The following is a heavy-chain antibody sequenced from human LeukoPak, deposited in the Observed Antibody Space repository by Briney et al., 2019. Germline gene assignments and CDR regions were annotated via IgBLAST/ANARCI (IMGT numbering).Heavy chain of an antibody. CDR2: ISGSGGST. D-gene: IGHD2-21*02. CDR3: AKDSLVVTASSTDDY. Sequence: GGSLRLSCAASGFTSSSYALNWVRQAPGKGLEWVSAISGSGGSTYYADSVKGRFTISRDNSKNTLYLQMNSLRAEDTAVYYCAKDSLVVTASSTDDYWGQGTLVTVSS. CDR1: GFTSSSYA. V-gene: IGHV3-23*01. J-gene: IGHJ4*02.